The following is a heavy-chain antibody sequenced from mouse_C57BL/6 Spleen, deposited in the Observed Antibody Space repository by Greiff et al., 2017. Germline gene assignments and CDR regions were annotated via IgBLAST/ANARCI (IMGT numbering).Heavy chain of an antibody. CDR3: AYYGSSYAWFAY. J-gene: IGHJ3*01. CDR2: IDPSDSYT. CDR1: GYTFTSYW. Sequence: QVQLQQPGAELVKPEASVKLSCKASGYTFTSYWMPWVKQRPGQGLEWIGEIDPSDSYTNYNQKFKGKATLTVDTSSSTAYMQLSSLTSEDSAVYYCAYYGSSYAWFAYWGQGTLVTVSA. D-gene: IGHD1-1*01. V-gene: IGHV1-50*01.